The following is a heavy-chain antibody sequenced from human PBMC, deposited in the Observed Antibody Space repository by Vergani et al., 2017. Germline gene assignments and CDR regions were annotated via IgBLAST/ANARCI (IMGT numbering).Heavy chain of an antibody. V-gene: IGHV3-74*03. CDR3: ARKHISNDYDSSGYYYIGYYYGMDV. CDR2: SKSDGSIT. Sequence: DVHLAESGGGFFQPGGSLRLSCSASGFSFNSYWMHWVRQVPGQGLLWVSLSKSDGSITAYADSVKGRFTISRDNAQNTLYLQMNSLRAEDTAVYYCARKHISNDYDSSGYYYIGYYYGMDVWGQGTTVTVSS. J-gene: IGHJ6*02. CDR1: GFSFNSYW. D-gene: IGHD3-22*01.